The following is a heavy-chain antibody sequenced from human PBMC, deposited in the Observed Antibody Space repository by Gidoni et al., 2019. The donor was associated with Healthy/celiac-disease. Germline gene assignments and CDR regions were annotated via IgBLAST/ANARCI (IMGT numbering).Heavy chain of an antibody. CDR3: ARLPSRTMVRGVRNWFDP. J-gene: IGHJ5*02. CDR2: INHSGST. D-gene: IGHD3-10*01. Sequence: QVQLQQWGAGLLKPSETLSLTCAVYGGSFSGYYWSWIRQPPGKGLEWIGEINHSGSTNYNPSLKSRVTISVDTSKNQFSLKLSSVTAADTAVYYCARLPSRTMVRGVRNWFDPWGQGTLVTVSS. CDR1: GGSFSGYY. V-gene: IGHV4-34*01.